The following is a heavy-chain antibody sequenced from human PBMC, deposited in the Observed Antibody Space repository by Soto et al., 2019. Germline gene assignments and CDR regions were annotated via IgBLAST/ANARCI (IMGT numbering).Heavy chain of an antibody. CDR3: AKDLDDYSSAIDF. J-gene: IGHJ4*02. Sequence: GGSLRLSCVGSGFSFRKYAMNWVRQAPGKGLEWVSGISGSGGSGRGFYADPVKGRFTISRDNSKNTLYLEMNSLRAEDTAVYYCAKDLDDYSSAIDFWGQGTQVTVSS. V-gene: IGHV3-23*01. CDR1: GFSFRKYA. CDR2: ISGSGGSGRG. D-gene: IGHD4-4*01.